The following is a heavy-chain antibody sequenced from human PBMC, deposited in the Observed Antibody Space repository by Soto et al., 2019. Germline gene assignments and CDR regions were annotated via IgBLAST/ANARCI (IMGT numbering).Heavy chain of an antibody. Sequence: QVQLQESGPGLVKPSQTLSLTCTVSGDSINSDDHYWSWIRQHPEKGLEWIGYIYYRGDNYYNPSLKSRVSLSIDTSENQFSLKVRSVTAADTAIYYCARRMGFDWTYFDYWGEGTLVYVYS. D-gene: IGHD3-9*01. CDR3: ARRMGFDWTYFDY. V-gene: IGHV4-31*03. J-gene: IGHJ4*02. CDR1: GDSINSDDHY. CDR2: IYYRGDN.